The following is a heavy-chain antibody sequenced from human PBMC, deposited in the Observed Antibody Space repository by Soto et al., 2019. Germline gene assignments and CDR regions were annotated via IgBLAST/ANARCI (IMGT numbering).Heavy chain of an antibody. CDR1: GCSFTTYY. Sequence: AASVKVSCKASGCSFTTYYIHWVRQAPGQGLEWMGIIDPSSGSATYTQKFRGRVTMARDTSTSTVYMELSSLRSEDTAVYYCARKDRRARSGGYYGMDVWGQGTTVTVSS. D-gene: IGHD2-15*01. CDR3: ARKDRRARSGGYYGMDV. V-gene: IGHV1-46*01. J-gene: IGHJ6*02. CDR2: IDPSSGSA.